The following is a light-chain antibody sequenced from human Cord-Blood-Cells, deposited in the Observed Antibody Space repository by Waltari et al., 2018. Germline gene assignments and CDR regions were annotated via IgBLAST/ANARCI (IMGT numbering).Light chain of an antibody. CDR3: QQYYSTPLT. CDR2: WAS. V-gene: IGKV4-1*01. Sequence: DIVMTQSPDYLAVSLGERATINCKSSQSVLYSSKNKNYLAWYQQKPGQPPKLLIYWASTRESGVPDRFSGSGSGTDFTLTISSLQAEDVAVYYCQQYYSTPLTFGQGTKVEIK. CDR1: QSVLYSSKNKNY. J-gene: IGKJ1*01.